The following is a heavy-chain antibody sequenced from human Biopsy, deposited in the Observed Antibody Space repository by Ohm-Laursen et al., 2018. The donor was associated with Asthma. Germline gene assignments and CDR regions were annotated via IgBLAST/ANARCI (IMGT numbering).Heavy chain of an antibody. CDR3: ARCQVGYSSGWSLLLKKIYYSGMDA. CDR2: IMTVFGTT. D-gene: IGHD6-19*01. Sequence: SSVKVSCNAPGGTFSNFATSWVRQAPGQGLEWLGGIMTVFGTTNYAQKFQGRVTITADESTSTAYMEVTSLRSEDTAIYYCARCQVGYSSGWSLLLKKIYYSGMDAWGQGTAVTVSS. V-gene: IGHV1-69*01. J-gene: IGHJ6*02. CDR1: GGTFSNFA.